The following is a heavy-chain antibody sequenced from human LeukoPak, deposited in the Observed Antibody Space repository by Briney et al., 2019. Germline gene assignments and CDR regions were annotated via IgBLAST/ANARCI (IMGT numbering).Heavy chain of an antibody. V-gene: IGHV1-18*01. CDR3: ARGTVSGGSPFDY. Sequence: ASVKVSCKASGYTFTNSGISWVRQAPGQGLEWMGWISAYNGDTNYAQNLQGRATMTTDTPTGTAHMELRSLRSDDTAVYYCARGTVSGGSPFDYWGQGTLVTVSS. D-gene: IGHD6-19*01. CDR2: ISAYNGDT. CDR1: GYTFTNSG. J-gene: IGHJ4*02.